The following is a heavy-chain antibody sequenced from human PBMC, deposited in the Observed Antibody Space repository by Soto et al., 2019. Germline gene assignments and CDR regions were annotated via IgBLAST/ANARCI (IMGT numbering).Heavy chain of an antibody. J-gene: IGHJ3*01. D-gene: IGHD5-12*01. V-gene: IGHV1-69*06. Sequence: QEQLVQSGAEVKKPGSSVKVSCRASGDTFKNHGISWVRQAPGQGLEWMGSIIPVFGTTNYAQKSRGRLTLTAEKVTTTAYIEVSGVTSEDTADYFCARDTAERDYSDPTRAFDVCG. CDR3: ARDTAERDYSDPTRAFDV. CDR1: GDTFKNHG. CDR2: IIPVFGTT.